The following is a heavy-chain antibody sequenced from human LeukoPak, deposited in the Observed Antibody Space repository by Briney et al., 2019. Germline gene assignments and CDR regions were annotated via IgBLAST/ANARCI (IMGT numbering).Heavy chain of an antibody. CDR1: GGSLSSSSYY. D-gene: IGHD2-2*01. J-gene: IGHJ6*03. CDR2: IYYSGST. Sequence: SETLSLTCTVSGGSLSSSSYYWGWLRQPPGKGLEWLGSIYYSGSTYYTPSLKSRVTISVDTSKNQFSLKLSSVTAADTAVYYCARSYCSSTSCYVGYYYYYMDVWGKGTTVTVSS. CDR3: ARSYCSSTSCYVGYYYYYMDV. V-gene: IGHV4-39*07.